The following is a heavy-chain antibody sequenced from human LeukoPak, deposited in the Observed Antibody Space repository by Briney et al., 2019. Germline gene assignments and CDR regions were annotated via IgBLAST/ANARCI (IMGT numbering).Heavy chain of an antibody. CDR1: GDSISNTTYY. J-gene: IGHJ5*02. V-gene: IGHV4-61*05. CDR3: AMNNWNYVGTYNWFDP. D-gene: IGHD1-7*01. Sequence: SETLSLTCTVSGDSISNTTYYWGWVRQPPGKGLEWIGYIYYSGSTNYNPSLKSRVTISVDTSKNQFSLKLSSVTAADTAVYYCAMNNWNYVGTYNWFDPWGQGTLVTVSS. CDR2: IYYSGST.